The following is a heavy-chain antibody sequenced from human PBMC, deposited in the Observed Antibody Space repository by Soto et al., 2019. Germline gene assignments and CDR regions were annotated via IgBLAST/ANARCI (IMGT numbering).Heavy chain of an antibody. CDR2: IIPIFGTP. Sequence: GASVKVSCKASGGTFSMYAISCVLQSPLQGLEWMGGIIPIFGTPNYAQKFQGRVTITADESTSTAYMELSSLRSEDTAVYYCAGPRTNIVVVTAEYYYGMDVWGQGTTVTVSS. J-gene: IGHJ6*02. CDR3: AGPRTNIVVVTAEYYYGMDV. CDR1: GGTFSMYA. V-gene: IGHV1-69*13. D-gene: IGHD2-21*02.